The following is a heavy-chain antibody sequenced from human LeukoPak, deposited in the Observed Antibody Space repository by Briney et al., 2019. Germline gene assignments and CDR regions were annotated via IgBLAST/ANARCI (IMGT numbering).Heavy chain of an antibody. V-gene: IGHV3-7*04. D-gene: IGHD1-26*01. CDR1: GFSFKMCA. CDR3: ARDEPNLYSGSLG. CDR2: IKQDGSEK. J-gene: IGHJ4*02. Sequence: GGSLRLSCVASGFSFKMCAMSWVRQAPGKGLEWVANIKQDGSEKYYVDSVKGRFTISRDNAKNSLYLQMNSLRAEDTAVYYCARDEPNLYSGSLGWGQGTLVTVSS.